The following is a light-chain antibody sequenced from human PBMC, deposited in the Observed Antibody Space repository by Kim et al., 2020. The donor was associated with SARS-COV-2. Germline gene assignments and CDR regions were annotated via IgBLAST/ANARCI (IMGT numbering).Light chain of an antibody. Sequence: NFMLTQPHSVSESPGQTVTISCTRSSGSIASNYVQWYQQRPGSSPTTVIYEDNQRPSGVPDRLSGSIDSSYNSASLTISGLKAEDEADYYCQSYNSSNVVFGGGTQLTVL. CDR3: QSYNSSNVV. CDR1: SGSIASNY. V-gene: IGLV6-57*01. J-gene: IGLJ2*01. CDR2: EDN.